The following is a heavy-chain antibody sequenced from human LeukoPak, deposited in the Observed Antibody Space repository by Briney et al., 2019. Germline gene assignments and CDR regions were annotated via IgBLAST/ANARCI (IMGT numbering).Heavy chain of an antibody. D-gene: IGHD3-10*01. V-gene: IGHV2-5*01. CDR2: IYWNDDK. CDR1: GFSLTTSGVG. J-gene: IGHJ5*02. CDR3: AHRLRNLFYYGSGSYLSDWFDP. Sequence: SGPTLVKPTQTRTLTCTFSGFSLTTSGVGVGWIRQPPGKALEWLALIYWNDDKRHSPSLKSRLTITKDTSNNQWVRTITNMAPVDTATYSCAHRLRNLFYYGSGSYLSDWFDPWGQGTLVIVSS.